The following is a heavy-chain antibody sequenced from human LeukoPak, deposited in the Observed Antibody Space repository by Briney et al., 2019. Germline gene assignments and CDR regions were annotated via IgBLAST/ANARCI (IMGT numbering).Heavy chain of an antibody. CDR2: ISSSSSYI. D-gene: IGHD3-10*01. V-gene: IGHV3-21*01. Sequence: NSGGSLRLSCAASGFTFSSYSMNWVRQAPGKGLEWVSSISSSSSYIYYADSVKGRFTISRDNAKNSLYLQMNSLRAEDTAVYYCARSGVNNFDYWGQGTLVTVSS. CDR1: GFTFSSYS. CDR3: ARSGVNNFDY. J-gene: IGHJ4*02.